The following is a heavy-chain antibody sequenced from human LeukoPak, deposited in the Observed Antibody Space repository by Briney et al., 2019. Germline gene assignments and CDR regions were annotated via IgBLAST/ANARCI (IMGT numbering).Heavy chain of an antibody. J-gene: IGHJ2*01. Sequence: PGGSLRLSCVASGFTFSNYWMTWVRQAPGKGLECVASIKEDGSEKYYVDSVRGRLAISRDNAKSSVYLQMNSLRAEDTAVYYCPRHTVTTSYWYFDLWGRGTLVTVSS. V-gene: IGHV3-7*05. CDR3: PRHTVTTSYWYFDL. CDR1: GFTFSNYW. D-gene: IGHD4-17*01. CDR2: IKEDGSEK.